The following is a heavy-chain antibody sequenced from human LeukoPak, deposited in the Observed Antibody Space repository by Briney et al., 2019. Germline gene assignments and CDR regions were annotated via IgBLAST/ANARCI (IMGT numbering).Heavy chain of an antibody. Sequence: GESLKISCKASGYIFTNYWIGWVRQMPGKGLEWMAIIYPGDSDTTYSPSFQGQVTMSVDKSITTAYLQWSSLKASDTAMYYCARRFDSGFDYWGQGTLVTVSS. CDR1: GYIFTNYW. CDR2: IYPGDSDT. J-gene: IGHJ4*02. CDR3: ARRFDSGFDY. V-gene: IGHV5-51*01. D-gene: IGHD3-9*01.